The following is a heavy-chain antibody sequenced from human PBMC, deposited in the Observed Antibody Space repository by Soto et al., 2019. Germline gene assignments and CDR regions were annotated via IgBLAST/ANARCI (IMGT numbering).Heavy chain of an antibody. CDR1: SYTFTSYG. J-gene: IGHJ5*02. CDR2: ITAYNGNT. V-gene: IGHV1-18*01. D-gene: IGHD3-16*02. Sequence: QVQLVQSGAEVKKPGASVKVSCKASSYTFTSYGFSWVRQAPGQGLEWMGWITAYNGNTKYAQKWQGRVTMTTDTSTSTAYMQLRNLRSDDTPVYYCAREGPNHRLSWGQGTLVTVSS. CDR3: AREGPNHRLS.